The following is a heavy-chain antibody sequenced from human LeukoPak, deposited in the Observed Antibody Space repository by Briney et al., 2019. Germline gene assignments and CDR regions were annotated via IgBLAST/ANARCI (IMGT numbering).Heavy chain of an antibody. CDR2: IKSDGSST. D-gene: IGHD3-10*01. V-gene: IGHV3-74*01. CDR3: VRGFPFDI. J-gene: IGHJ3*02. CDR1: GFTFSSYW. Sequence: PGGSLRLSCVASGFTFSSYWMHWVRQAPGKGLVWVSRIKSDGSSTSNADSVKGRFIISRDNAKNTLYLQMNSLRAEDTAVYYCVRGFPFDIWGQGTMVTVSS.